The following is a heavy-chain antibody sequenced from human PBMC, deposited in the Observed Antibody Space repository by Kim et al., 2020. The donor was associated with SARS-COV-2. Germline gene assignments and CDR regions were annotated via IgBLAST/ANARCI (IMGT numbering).Heavy chain of an antibody. CDR2: ISYHGSNK. J-gene: IGHJ3*02. CDR3: ANAFRAGEAFDI. Sequence: GGSLRLSCAASGFTFSSYGMHWVRQAPGKGLEWVAVISYHGSNKYYADSVKGRFTISRDNSKNTLYLQMNSLRAEDTAVYYCANAFRAGEAFDIWGQGTMVTVSS. V-gene: IGHV3-30*18. CDR1: GFTFSSYG. D-gene: IGHD3-10*01.